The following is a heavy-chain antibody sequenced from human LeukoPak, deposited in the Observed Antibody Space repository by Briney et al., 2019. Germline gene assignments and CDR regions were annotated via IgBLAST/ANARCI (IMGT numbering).Heavy chain of an antibody. D-gene: IGHD6-6*01. CDR3: ARVVAARPEIYYYYYYMDV. CDR2: INTNTGNP. CDR1: GYTFTSYA. V-gene: IGHV7-4-1*02. J-gene: IGHJ6*03. Sequence: ASVKVSCKASGYTFTSYAMNWVRQAPGQGLEWMGWINTNTGNPTYAQGFTGRFVFSLDTSVSTAYLQISSLKAEDTAVYYCARVVAARPEIYYYYYYMDVWGKGTTVTVSS.